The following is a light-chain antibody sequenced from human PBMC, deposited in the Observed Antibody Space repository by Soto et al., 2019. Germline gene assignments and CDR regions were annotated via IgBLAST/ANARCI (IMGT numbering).Light chain of an antibody. Sequence: QSALTQPASVSGSPGQSITISCTGTSHDIGGYDFVSWYQQYPGRAPRLLISEVTRRPSGVSSRFSGSKSGNTASLTISGLQADDEALYYCSSYTSSATLLFGGGTKLTVL. V-gene: IGLV2-14*01. J-gene: IGLJ2*01. CDR1: SHDIGGYDF. CDR2: EVT. CDR3: SSYTSSATLL.